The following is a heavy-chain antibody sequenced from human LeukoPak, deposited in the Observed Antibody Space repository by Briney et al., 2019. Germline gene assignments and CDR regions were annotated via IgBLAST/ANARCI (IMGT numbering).Heavy chain of an antibody. V-gene: IGHV3-64*04. CDR1: GFTFSSYA. J-gene: IGHJ5*02. D-gene: IGHD6-19*01. CDR2: ISSNGGST. CDR3: AKDHSSGWPENWFDP. Sequence: GGSLRLSCSASGFTFSSYAMHWVRQAPGKGLEYVSAISSNGGSTYYADSVKGRFTISRDNSKNTLYLQMNSLRAEDTAVYYCAKDHSSGWPENWFDPWGQGTLVTVSS.